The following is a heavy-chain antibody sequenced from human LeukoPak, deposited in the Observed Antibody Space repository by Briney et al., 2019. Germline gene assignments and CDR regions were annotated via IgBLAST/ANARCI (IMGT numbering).Heavy chain of an antibody. D-gene: IGHD6-13*01. CDR1: GGSISSYS. J-gene: IGHJ4*02. V-gene: IGHV4-59*12. CDR2: IYHDGTF. Sequence: PSETLSLTCTVSGGSISSYSWTWIRQPPGKALEWIGYIYHDGTFNYTPSLRSRVTISLDRTKNQFSLKLTSVTAADTAVYYCARGSFGIPGAADHWGRGTLVTVSS. CDR3: ARGSFGIPGAADH.